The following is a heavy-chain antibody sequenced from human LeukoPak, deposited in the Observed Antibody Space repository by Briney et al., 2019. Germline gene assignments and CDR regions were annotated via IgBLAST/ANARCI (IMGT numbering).Heavy chain of an antibody. J-gene: IGHJ4*02. CDR3: VSQSYSGSDNYYFHY. CDR1: GFMFSAYA. V-gene: IGHV3-23*01. D-gene: IGHD1-26*01. Sequence: QPGGSLRLSCVTSGFMFSAYAMSWVRQAPGKGLEWVSIISGSGERTYYTDSVKGRFTVSRDNSKNTLYLQMKSLRAEDAAVYYRVSQSYSGSDNYYFHYWGQGTLVAVSS. CDR2: ISGSGERT.